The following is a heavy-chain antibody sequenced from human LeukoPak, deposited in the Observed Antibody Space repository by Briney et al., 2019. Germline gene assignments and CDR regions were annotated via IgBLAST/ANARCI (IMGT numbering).Heavy chain of an antibody. V-gene: IGHV4-59*01. J-gene: IGHJ3*02. CDR2: IYYSGST. D-gene: IGHD3-9*01. CDR1: GGSISSYY. CDR3: ARADILTGYYHDAFDI. Sequence: SETLSLTCTVSGGSISSYYWSWIRQPPGKGLEWIGYIYYSGSTNYNPSLKSRVTISVDTSKNQFSLKLSSVTAADTAVYYCARADILTGYYHDAFDIWGQGTMVTVSP.